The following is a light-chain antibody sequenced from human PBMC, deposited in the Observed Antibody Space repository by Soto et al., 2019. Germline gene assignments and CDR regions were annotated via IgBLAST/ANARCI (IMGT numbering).Light chain of an antibody. CDR2: LEGSGSY. CDR1: SGHSNHI. Sequence: QPVLTQSSSASAYLGSSVKLTCTLSSGHSNHIIAWHQQQPGKAPRYLVKLEGSGSYNKGSGVPDRFSGSSSGAVRYLTISNLQFEDEADYYCETWDTNIRVFGGGTQLTVL. CDR3: ETWDTNIRV. V-gene: IGLV4-60*02. J-gene: IGLJ3*02.